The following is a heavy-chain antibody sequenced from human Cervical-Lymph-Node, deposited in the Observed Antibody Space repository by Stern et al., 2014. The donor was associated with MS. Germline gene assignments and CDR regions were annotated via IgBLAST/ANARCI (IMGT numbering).Heavy chain of an antibody. V-gene: IGHV1-18*01. CDR2: ISGNNGAT. Sequence: QVQLVQSGSEVKKPGASVKVSCKASDYTFTRYGISWVRQAPGQGLEWMGWISGNNGATKYAQKFQGRVTLTTDTSTRTAYMELRSLTSDDTAIYYCARVGAVTTFWFDPWGQGTLVTVSS. CDR3: ARVGAVTTFWFDP. J-gene: IGHJ5*02. CDR1: DYTFTRYG. D-gene: IGHD4-17*01.